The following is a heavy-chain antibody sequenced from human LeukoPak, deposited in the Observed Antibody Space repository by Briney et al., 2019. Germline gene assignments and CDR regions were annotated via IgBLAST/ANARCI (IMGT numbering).Heavy chain of an antibody. CDR1: GFTFSSYA. V-gene: IGHV3-30-3*01. Sequence: GGSLRLSCAASGFTFSSYAMHWVRQAPGKGLEWVAVISYDGSNKYYADSVKGRFTISRDNSKNTLYLQMNSLRAEDTAVYYCARERLCGVGATMCAFDIWGQGTMVTVSS. CDR3: ARERLCGVGATMCAFDI. J-gene: IGHJ3*02. D-gene: IGHD1-26*01. CDR2: ISYDGSNK.